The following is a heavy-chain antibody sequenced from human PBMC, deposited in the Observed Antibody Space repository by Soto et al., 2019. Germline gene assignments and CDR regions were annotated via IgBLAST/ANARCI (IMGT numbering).Heavy chain of an antibody. CDR2: INHSGST. CDR1: GGSFSGYY. V-gene: IGHV4-34*01. CDR3: ARDKITGLFDY. D-gene: IGHD2-8*02. J-gene: IGHJ4*02. Sequence: PSETLSLTCAVYGGSFSGYYWTWIRQPPGTGLEWIGEINHSGSTNYNPSLKSRVTISVDTSKNQFSLKLTSVTAADTAVYYCARDKITGLFDYWGQGTPXTVSS.